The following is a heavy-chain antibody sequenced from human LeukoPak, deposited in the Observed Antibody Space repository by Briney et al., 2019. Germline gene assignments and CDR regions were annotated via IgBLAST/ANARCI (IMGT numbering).Heavy chain of an antibody. J-gene: IGHJ4*02. CDR2: ISRSGAYI. Sequence: GGSLRLTCAASGFSFSAYGMNWVRQAPGKGLEWVSCISRSGAYIYYADSVKGRFTISRDNAENSVYLQMNSQRAEDTAIYYCASPSSYGDYYFGYWGQGTLVTVSS. V-gene: IGHV3-21*01. D-gene: IGHD4-17*01. CDR3: ASPSSYGDYYFGY. CDR1: GFSFSAYG.